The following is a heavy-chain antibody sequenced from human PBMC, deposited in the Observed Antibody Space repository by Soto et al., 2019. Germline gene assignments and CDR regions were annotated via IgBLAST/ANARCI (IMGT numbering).Heavy chain of an antibody. V-gene: IGHV3-7*03. CDR3: ARDPFDSLVTPGY. CDR1: GPAFSSHC. Sequence: EAQLVESGGGLVQPGGSLRLSCAASGPAFSSHCMSWVRQAPGTGLEWVANIKPDGSETYYVDSVKGRFTISRDNANNSLYMRMNGERAEDAAVYYCARDPFDSLVTPGYWGQGTLVTVSS. D-gene: IGHD4-4*01. J-gene: IGHJ4*02. CDR2: IKPDGSET.